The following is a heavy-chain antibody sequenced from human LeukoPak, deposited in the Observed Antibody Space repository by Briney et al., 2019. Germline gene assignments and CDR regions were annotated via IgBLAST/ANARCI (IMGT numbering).Heavy chain of an antibody. CDR1: GFTFSSYW. Sequence: GGSLRLSCAASGFTFSSYWMNWARQAPGEGLEWVASINHNGNVNYYVDSVKGRFPISRDNAKNSLYLQMSNLRAEDTAVYFCARGGGLDVWGQGATVTVSS. J-gene: IGHJ6*02. CDR2: INHNGNVN. V-gene: IGHV3-7*03. D-gene: IGHD3-16*01. CDR3: ARGGGLDV.